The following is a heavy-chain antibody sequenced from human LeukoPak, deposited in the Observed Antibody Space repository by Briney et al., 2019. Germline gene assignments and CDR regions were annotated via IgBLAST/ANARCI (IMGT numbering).Heavy chain of an antibody. CDR1: GFTFTDFY. V-gene: IGHV3-11*04. CDR2: ISSGSGTI. Sequence: GGSLRLSCAASGFTFTDFYMSWIRQAPGKELEWVSYISSGSGTIYYADSVKGRFTISRDNAKNSLYLQMNSLRAEDTAVYYCARGSQYQPLDYWGQGTLVTVSS. CDR3: ARGSQYQPLDY. J-gene: IGHJ4*02. D-gene: IGHD2-2*01.